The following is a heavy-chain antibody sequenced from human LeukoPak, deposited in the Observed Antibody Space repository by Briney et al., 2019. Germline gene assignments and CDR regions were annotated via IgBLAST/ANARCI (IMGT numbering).Heavy chain of an antibody. D-gene: IGHD3-3*02. CDR1: GFTFSRYT. CDR2: ISGDSKYI. V-gene: IGHV3-21*01. CDR3: ARVPLGKPDSIHYYYYMDV. J-gene: IGHJ6*03. Sequence: GGSLRLSCAGSGFTFSRYTFNWVRQAPGRGLEWVSAISGDSKYIYYTDSVKGRFTISRDNARNSVYLQMNSLRAEDTAVYYCARVPLGKPDSIHYYYYMDVWGKGTTVTVSS.